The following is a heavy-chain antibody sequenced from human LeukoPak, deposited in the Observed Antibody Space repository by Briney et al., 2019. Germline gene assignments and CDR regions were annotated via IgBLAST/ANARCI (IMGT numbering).Heavy chain of an antibody. Sequence: GGSLRLSCAASGFTFSSFTMNWVRQAPGKGLEWVALIWYDGSNKYYADSVKGRFTISRDNSKNTLYLQMNSLRAGDTAVYYCARDRTYGSGSPEIDPWGQGTLVTVSS. V-gene: IGHV3-33*08. J-gene: IGHJ5*02. D-gene: IGHD3-10*01. CDR2: IWYDGSNK. CDR1: GFTFSSFT. CDR3: ARDRTYGSGSPEIDP.